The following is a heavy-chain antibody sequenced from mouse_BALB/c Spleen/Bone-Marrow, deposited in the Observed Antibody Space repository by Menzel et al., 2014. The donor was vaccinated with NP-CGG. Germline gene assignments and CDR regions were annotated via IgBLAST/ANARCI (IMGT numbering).Heavy chain of an antibody. Sequence: VQLQQSGPGLVAPSQSLSITCTVSGFSLTSYGVHWVRQPPGKGLEWLGVIWAGGSTNYNSALMSRLSISKDNSKSQVFLKMNSLQTDDTAMHYCAREGLLLYRGFAYWGQGTLVTVSA. D-gene: IGHD2-10*01. CDR3: AREGLLLYRGFAY. CDR1: GFSLTSYG. V-gene: IGHV2-9*02. J-gene: IGHJ3*01. CDR2: IWAGGST.